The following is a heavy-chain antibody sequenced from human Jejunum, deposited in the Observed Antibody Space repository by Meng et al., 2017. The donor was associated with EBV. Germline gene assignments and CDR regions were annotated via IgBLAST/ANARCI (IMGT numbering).Heavy chain of an antibody. V-gene: IGHV3-74*01. CDR2: INEDGTHT. CDR3: SRDLRGPFDY. D-gene: IGHD3-16*01. J-gene: IGHJ4*02. CDR1: GLTFSNYW. Sequence: DADLLEAGGGLVRPWGSLGLSCVGSGLTFSNYWMHWVRQTPGKGLVWVSRINEDGTHTDYADSVKGRFTISRDNAKNTLTLQMNSLRVEDTAVYYCSRDLRGPFDYWGQGTLVTVSS.